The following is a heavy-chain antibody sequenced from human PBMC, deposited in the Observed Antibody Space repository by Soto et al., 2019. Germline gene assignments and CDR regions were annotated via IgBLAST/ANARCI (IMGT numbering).Heavy chain of an antibody. V-gene: IGHV1-18*01. CDR2: ISTDNGNT. Sequence: ASVKVSCKASGYTFTISGIIWLRQAPGQGLEWMGWISTDNGNTNYAQNLQGRVIMTADTSTNTAYMELRSLRSDDTAIYYCTREGSAPYYYYGMDAWGQGTTVTVSS. D-gene: IGHD3-10*01. CDR3: TREGSAPYYYYGMDA. J-gene: IGHJ6*02. CDR1: GYTFTISG.